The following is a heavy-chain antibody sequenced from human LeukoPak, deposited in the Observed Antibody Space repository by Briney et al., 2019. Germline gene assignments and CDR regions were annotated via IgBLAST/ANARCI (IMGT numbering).Heavy chain of an antibody. Sequence: SGGSLRLSCAASGFTFSAYGMHWVRQAPGKGLEWVAVVSYDGSNKYYADSMKGRFTISRDNSKNTLYLQMNSLRAEDTAVYYCAKDDSSGSSYYFHGMDVWGQGTTVTVSS. CDR1: GFTFSAYG. CDR2: VSYDGSNK. J-gene: IGHJ6*02. V-gene: IGHV3-30*18. CDR3: AKDDSSGSSYYFHGMDV. D-gene: IGHD3-22*01.